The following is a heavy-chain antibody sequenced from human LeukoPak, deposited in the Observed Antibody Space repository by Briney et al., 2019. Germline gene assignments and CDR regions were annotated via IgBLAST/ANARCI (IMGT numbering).Heavy chain of an antibody. Sequence: ASVTVSCKASGYTFTSYYMHWVRQAPGQGLERMGIINPSGGSTSYAQKFQGRVTMTRDTSTSTVYMELSSLRSEDTAVYYCARDKQLDWAHYYYYYMDVWGKGTTVTVSS. CDR3: ARDKQLDWAHYYYYYMDV. J-gene: IGHJ6*03. CDR2: INPSGGST. V-gene: IGHV1-46*01. CDR1: GYTFTSYY. D-gene: IGHD1-1*01.